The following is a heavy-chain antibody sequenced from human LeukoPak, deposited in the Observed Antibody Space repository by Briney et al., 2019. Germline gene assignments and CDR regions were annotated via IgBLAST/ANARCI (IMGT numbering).Heavy chain of an antibody. CDR1: GGSISSGSYY. CDR3: ARDTAAYCSGGSCYYPDY. Sequence: SQTLSLTCTVSGGSISSGSYYWSWIRQHAGKGLECIGRINTSGSTNYNPSLKSRVTISVDTSKNQFSLKLSSVTAADTAVYYCARDTAAYCSGGSCYYPDYWDQGTLVTVSS. J-gene: IGHJ4*02. CDR2: INTSGST. D-gene: IGHD2-15*01. V-gene: IGHV4-61*02.